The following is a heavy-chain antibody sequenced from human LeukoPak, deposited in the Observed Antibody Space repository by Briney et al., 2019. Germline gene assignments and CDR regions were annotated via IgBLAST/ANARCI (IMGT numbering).Heavy chain of an antibody. J-gene: IGHJ4*02. Sequence: SETLSLTCTVSGGSISSYYWSWIRQPAGRGLEWIGRIYTSGSTNYNPSLKSRVTISVDTSKNQFSLKLSSVTAADTAVYYCARDAYDFWSGWLAYWGQGTLVTVSS. CDR2: IYTSGST. V-gene: IGHV4-4*07. CDR3: ARDAYDFWSGWLAY. D-gene: IGHD3-3*01. CDR1: GGSISSYY.